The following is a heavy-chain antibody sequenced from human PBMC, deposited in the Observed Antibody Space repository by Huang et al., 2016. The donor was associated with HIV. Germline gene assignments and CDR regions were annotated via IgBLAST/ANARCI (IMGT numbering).Heavy chain of an antibody. J-gene: IGHJ4*02. Sequence: QVQLVQSGAEVKKPGASVKVSCKVSGSPLTELSMHWVRQDPGKGLEWMGVCDPEDGETIYAQKFQGRVTMTEDTSTDTAYMELSSLRSEETAVYYCATVYRRFRNHDSGDYYFDYWDQGTLVTVSS. CDR1: GSPLTELS. CDR2: CDPEDGET. V-gene: IGHV1-24*01. D-gene: IGHD3-22*01. CDR3: ATVYRRFRNHDSGDYYFDY.